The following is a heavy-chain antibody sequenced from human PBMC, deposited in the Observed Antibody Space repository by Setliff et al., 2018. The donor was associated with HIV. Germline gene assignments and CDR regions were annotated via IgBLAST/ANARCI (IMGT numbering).Heavy chain of an antibody. CDR2: VYHSGTT. J-gene: IGHJ5*02. CDR1: GSSISSGYY. V-gene: IGHV4-38-2*02. CDR3: ARDPPAYYYASIGPIDP. Sequence: PSETLSLTCAVSGSSISSGYYWGWIRQPPGKGLEWIGTVYHSGTTYYNPSLKSRVTISVDTSENQFSLKQSSVTAADTAVYYCARDPPAYYYASIGPIDPWGQGTLVTVSS. D-gene: IGHD3-22*01.